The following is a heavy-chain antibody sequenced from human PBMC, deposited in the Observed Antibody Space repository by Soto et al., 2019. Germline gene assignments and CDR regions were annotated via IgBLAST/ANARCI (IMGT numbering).Heavy chain of an antibody. Sequence: SVKVSCKASGGTFSSYAISWVRQAPGQGLEWMGEIIPIFGTANYAQKFQGRVTITADESTSTAYIELSSLRSEDTAVYYCARAPGGSSSFVDYWGQGTLVTVSS. J-gene: IGHJ4*02. V-gene: IGHV1-69*13. CDR2: IIPIFGTA. CDR3: ARAPGGSSSFVDY. CDR1: GGTFSSYA. D-gene: IGHD6-6*01.